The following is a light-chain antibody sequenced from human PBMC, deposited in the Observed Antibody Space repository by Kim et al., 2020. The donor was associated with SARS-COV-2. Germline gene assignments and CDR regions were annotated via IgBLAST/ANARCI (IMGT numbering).Light chain of an antibody. V-gene: IGLV4-69*01. Sequence: QLVLTQSPSASASLGASVKLTCTLSSGHSSYAIAWRQQQPEKGPRYLMKLNSDGSHSKGDGIPDRFSGSSSGAERYLAISSLQAEDEADYYCQTWGTGCVVFGGGTQLTVL. CDR2: LNSDGSH. J-gene: IGLJ2*01. CDR3: QTWGTGCVV. CDR1: SGHSSYA.